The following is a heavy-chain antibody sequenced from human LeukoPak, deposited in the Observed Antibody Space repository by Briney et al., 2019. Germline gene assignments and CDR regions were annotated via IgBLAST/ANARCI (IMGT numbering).Heavy chain of an antibody. V-gene: IGHV4-38-2*02. CDR1: GYSISSGYY. Sequence: SETLSLTCTVSGYSISSGYYWGWIRQPPGKGLEWIGSIYHSGSTYYNPSLKSRVTISVDTSKNQFSLKLSSVTAADTAVYYCARSPVRCTSTTCFGFYFDYWGQGTLVTVSS. CDR2: IYHSGST. CDR3: ARSPVRCTSTTCFGFYFDY. D-gene: IGHD2-2*01. J-gene: IGHJ4*02.